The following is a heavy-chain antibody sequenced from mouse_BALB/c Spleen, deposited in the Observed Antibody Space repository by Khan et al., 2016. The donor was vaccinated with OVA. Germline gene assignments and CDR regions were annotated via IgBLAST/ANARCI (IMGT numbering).Heavy chain of an antibody. Sequence: VQLQQSGPSLVKPSQTLSLTCSVTGDSITGGYWCWIRKFPGNKLEYMGYILYSGSTYYNPSLKSRISITRHTSQNQYYLQLNSVTTEDTATYYCARSTYRYAFAYWGQGTLVTVSA. CDR2: ILYSGST. V-gene: IGHV3-8*02. J-gene: IGHJ3*01. CDR3: ARSTYRYAFAY. CDR1: GDSITGGY. D-gene: IGHD2-14*01.